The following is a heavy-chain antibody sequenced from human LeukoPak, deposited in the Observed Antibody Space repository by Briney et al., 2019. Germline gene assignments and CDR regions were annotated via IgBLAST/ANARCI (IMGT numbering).Heavy chain of an antibody. Sequence: GRSLRLSCAASGFTFSSYAMHWVRQAPGKGLEWVAVISYDGSNKYYADSVKGRFTTSRDNSKNTLYLQMNSLRAEDTAVYYCARGYYYDSSGYLDYWGQGTLVTVSS. CDR3: ARGYYYDSSGYLDY. CDR2: ISYDGSNK. V-gene: IGHV3-30*04. D-gene: IGHD3-22*01. CDR1: GFTFSSYA. J-gene: IGHJ4*02.